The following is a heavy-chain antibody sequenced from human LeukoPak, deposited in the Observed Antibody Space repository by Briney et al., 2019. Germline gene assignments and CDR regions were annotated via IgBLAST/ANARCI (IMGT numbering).Heavy chain of an antibody. V-gene: IGHV3-9*01. D-gene: IGHD2-2*02. Sequence: PGRSLRLSCAGSGFIFNNYAMHWVRQPPGKGLEWVSGISWNSGSIDYADSVKGRFTISRDNAKNSLYLQMNSLRAEDTALYYCARGKYPYSLDVWGQGTTVSVSS. CDR1: GFIFNNYA. J-gene: IGHJ6*02. CDR3: ARGKYPYSLDV. CDR2: ISWNSGSI.